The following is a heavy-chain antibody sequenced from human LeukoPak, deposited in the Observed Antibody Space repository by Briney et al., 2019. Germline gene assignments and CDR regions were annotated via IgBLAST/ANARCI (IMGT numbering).Heavy chain of an antibody. V-gene: IGHV1-18*01. J-gene: IGHJ6*03. D-gene: IGHD3-10*01. CDR2: ISTYNGNT. Sequence: EASVKVSCKASGYTFTSYGIGWVRQAPGQGLEWMGWISTYNGNTNYAQKFQGRVTMTTDTSTSTAYMDLRSLRSDDTAVYYCARDGGPSMVRGVPYYYMDVWGKGTTVTVSS. CDR1: GYTFTSYG. CDR3: ARDGGPSMVRGVPYYYMDV.